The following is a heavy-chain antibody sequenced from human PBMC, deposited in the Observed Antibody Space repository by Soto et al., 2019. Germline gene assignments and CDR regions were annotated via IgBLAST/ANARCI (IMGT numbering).Heavy chain of an antibody. J-gene: IGHJ4*02. CDR2: INPSGGST. CDR3: ARDSADYGDYTGDFDD. CDR1: GYTFTSYY. Sequence: ASVKVSCKASGYTFTSYYMHWVRQAPGQGLEWMGIINPSGGSTSYAQKFQGRVTMTRDTSTSTVYMELSSLRSEDTAVYYCARDSADYGDYTGDFDDRGQGTRVTVAS. D-gene: IGHD4-17*01. V-gene: IGHV1-46*03.